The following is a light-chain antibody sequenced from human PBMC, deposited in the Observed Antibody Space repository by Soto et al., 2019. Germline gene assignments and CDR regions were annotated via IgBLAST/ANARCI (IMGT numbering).Light chain of an antibody. J-gene: IGLJ2*01. Sequence: QSALTQPPSASGSPGESLTISCTGSSSDIGGYKYVAWYQQHPDKAPKLIIYEVGKRPSGVSNRFSGSKSGNTASLTISGLQAEDEADYYCCSYAGSSTFVFGGGTKLTVL. CDR1: SSDIGGYKY. CDR3: CSYAGSSTFV. V-gene: IGLV2-23*02. CDR2: EVG.